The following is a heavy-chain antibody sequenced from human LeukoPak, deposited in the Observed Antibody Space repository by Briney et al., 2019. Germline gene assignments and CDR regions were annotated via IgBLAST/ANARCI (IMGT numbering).Heavy chain of an antibody. D-gene: IGHD2-2*02. CDR1: GFTFSRYG. V-gene: IGHV3-30*03. CDR2: VSSDGGTT. CDR3: ARDSINCSSTSCYRYYYYGMDV. J-gene: IGHJ6*02. Sequence: HPGRSLRLSCAASGFTFSRYGMHWVRQAPGKGLEWVAVVSSDGGTTYYADSVKGRFTISRDNSKNTLYLQMNSLRAEDTAVYYCARDSINCSSTSCYRYYYYGMDVWGQGTTVTVSS.